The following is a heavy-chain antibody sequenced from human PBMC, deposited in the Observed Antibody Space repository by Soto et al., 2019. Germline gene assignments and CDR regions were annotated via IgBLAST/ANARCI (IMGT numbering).Heavy chain of an antibody. CDR2: IFYSGLT. CDR3: APLSVSLSGPYGIHV. V-gene: IGHV4-39*01. J-gene: IGHJ6*02. CDR1: GYSVSSSDYY. Sequence: LSLTCSVSGYSVSSSDYYWAWIRQTPGKGLEWIGSIFYSGLTYYNPSLKSRVTLSVDTSKNQFSVRLDSVTAADTAVYYCAPLSVSLSGPYGIHVWGQGTTVTVSS. D-gene: IGHD2-15*01.